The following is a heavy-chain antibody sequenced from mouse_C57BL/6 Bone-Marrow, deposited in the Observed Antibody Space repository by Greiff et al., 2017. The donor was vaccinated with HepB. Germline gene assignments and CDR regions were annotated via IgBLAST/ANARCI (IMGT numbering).Heavy chain of an antibody. V-gene: IGHV1-81*01. CDR2: IYPRSGNT. CDR3: AREGAGIYYGYDYAMDY. CDR1: GYTFTSYG. Sequence: VQLQQSGAELARPGASVKLSCKASGYTFTSYGISWVKQRTGQGLEWIGEIYPRSGNTYYNEKFKGKATLTADKSSSTAYMALRSLTSEDSAVYFCAREGAGIYYGYDYAMDYWGQGTSVTVSS. D-gene: IGHD2-2*01. J-gene: IGHJ4*01.